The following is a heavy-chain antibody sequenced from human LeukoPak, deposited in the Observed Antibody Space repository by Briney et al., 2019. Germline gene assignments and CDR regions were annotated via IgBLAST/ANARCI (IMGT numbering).Heavy chain of an antibody. V-gene: IGHV3-7*01. CDR3: ARGYYGDYGDTFDY. J-gene: IGHJ4*02. CDR1: GFTFSSYW. Sequence: GGSLRLSCAASGFTFSSYWMSWVRQAPGKGLEWVANIKQDGSEKYYVDSVKGRFTISRDNAKNSLYLQMNSLRAEDTAVYYCARGYYGDYGDTFDYWGQGTLVTVPS. CDR2: IKQDGSEK. D-gene: IGHD4-17*01.